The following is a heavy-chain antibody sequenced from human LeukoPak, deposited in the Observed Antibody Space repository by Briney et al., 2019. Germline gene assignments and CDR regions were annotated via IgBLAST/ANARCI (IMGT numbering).Heavy chain of an antibody. CDR3: ARLQPRSIAVAGTTGDYFDY. CDR2: IETSGNT. CDR1: GGSISSYY. D-gene: IGHD6-19*01. J-gene: IGHJ4*02. V-gene: IGHV4-4*07. Sequence: PSETLSLTCTVSGGSISSYYWSWIRQPAGKGLEWIGRIETSGNTNYKPSLKSRVTMSVYTSKNQFSLKLSSVTAADTAVYYWARLQPRSIAVAGTTGDYFDYWGQGTLVTVSS.